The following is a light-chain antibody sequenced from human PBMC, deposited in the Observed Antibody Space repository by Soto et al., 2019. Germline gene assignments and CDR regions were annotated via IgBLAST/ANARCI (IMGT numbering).Light chain of an antibody. CDR3: QQYGHTPLFT. Sequence: EIVLTQSPGTLSLSPGERATLSCRASQSVSSTYLAWYQQRPGQAPRLLIAGASSSSTGIPDRFSGSGSGTDFTLPISSMEPEDVAVYYCQQYGHTPLFTFGPGTKVDIK. CDR2: GAS. CDR1: QSVSSTY. J-gene: IGKJ3*01. V-gene: IGKV3-20*01.